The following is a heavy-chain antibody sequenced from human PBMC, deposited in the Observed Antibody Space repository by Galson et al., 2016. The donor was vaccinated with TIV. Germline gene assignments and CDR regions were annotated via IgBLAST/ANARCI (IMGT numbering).Heavy chain of an antibody. D-gene: IGHD3-16*01. CDR1: GYGFTAFY. CDR2: INPTSGDT. Sequence: SVKVSCKASGYGFTAFYIHWVRQAPGQGLEWMGWINPTSGDTKYAQKFQDRVTMTSDTSISTAYMELSRLTYDDTAVYYCARDGHFGWGNSEYWGQGALVTVFS. V-gene: IGHV1-2*02. J-gene: IGHJ4*02. CDR3: ARDGHFGWGNSEY.